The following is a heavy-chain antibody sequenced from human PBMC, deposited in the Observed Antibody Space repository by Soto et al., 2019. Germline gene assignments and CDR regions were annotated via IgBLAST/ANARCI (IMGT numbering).Heavy chain of an antibody. V-gene: IGHV3-74*01. CDR3: VRGSNDWYGLDY. J-gene: IGHJ4*02. D-gene: IGHD3-9*01. CDR2: ASRDATTI. Sequence: EVHLVESGGGLVQPGGSLRLSCVAAGFTFNNYWMHWVRQAPGKGLEWVSRASRDATTINYADSVNGRFAISRANARNTLYLQMNNLRAEDAALYYCVRGSNDWYGLDYWGQGTRVTVSS. CDR1: GFTFNNYW.